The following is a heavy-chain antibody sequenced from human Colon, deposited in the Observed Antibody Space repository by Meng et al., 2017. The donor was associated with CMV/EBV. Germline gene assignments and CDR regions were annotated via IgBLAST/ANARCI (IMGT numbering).Heavy chain of an antibody. D-gene: IGHD6-6*01. V-gene: IGHV1-8*01. CDR1: GCTFTSYD. CDR3: TSGLKESSSSGRRGKWFDP. Sequence: ASVKVSCKASGCTFTSYDVNWVRQATGEGLEWMGWMNPKSGNTGYAQKFQGRVTMTRNTSINTAYMELSSLRSQDTAVYYCTSGLKESSSSGRRGKWFDPWGQGTLVTVSS. CDR2: MNPKSGNT. J-gene: IGHJ5*02.